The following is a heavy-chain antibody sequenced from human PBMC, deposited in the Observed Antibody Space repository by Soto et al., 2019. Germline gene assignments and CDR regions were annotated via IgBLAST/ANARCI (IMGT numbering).Heavy chain of an antibody. CDR3: ARERSVGYCITTTCPKPFYYYAMDV. V-gene: IGHV1-69*12. J-gene: IGHJ6*02. Sequence: QVQLVQSGAEVKKPGSSLKVSCKASGGTFTNYAFSWVRQAPGQGPEWMEGIIPIFGTPDYAQKYQGRVTITADESTRTVSMELNSLRSDDTAVYYCARERSVGYCITTTCPKPFYYYAMDVWGQGTTVTVSS. D-gene: IGHD2-2*01. CDR2: IIPIFGTP. CDR1: GGTFTNYA.